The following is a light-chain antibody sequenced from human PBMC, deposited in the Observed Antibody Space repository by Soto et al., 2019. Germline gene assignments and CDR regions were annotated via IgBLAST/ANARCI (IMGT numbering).Light chain of an antibody. Sequence: THSPATLSLSPGERATLSCRASQSFRGLLAWYQQKPGQAPRLLIYGASTRATGFPARFSGSGSGTEFTLTISSLQSEDFAVYYCQQYNGWPITFGQGTRLEIK. CDR1: QSFRGL. CDR2: GAS. V-gene: IGKV3-15*01. J-gene: IGKJ5*01. CDR3: QQYNGWPIT.